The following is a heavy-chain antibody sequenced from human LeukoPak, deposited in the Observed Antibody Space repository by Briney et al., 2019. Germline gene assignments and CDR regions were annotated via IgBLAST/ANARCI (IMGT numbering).Heavy chain of an antibody. Sequence: PSETLSLTXTVSGGSISSYYWSWIRQTPGKGLEWIGYIYYSGSTNYNPSLKSRVTISVDTSKNQFSLKLSSVTAADTAVYYCARARYFDLWGRGTLVTVSS. V-gene: IGHV4-59*01. CDR2: IYYSGST. J-gene: IGHJ2*01. CDR3: ARARYFDL. CDR1: GGSISSYY.